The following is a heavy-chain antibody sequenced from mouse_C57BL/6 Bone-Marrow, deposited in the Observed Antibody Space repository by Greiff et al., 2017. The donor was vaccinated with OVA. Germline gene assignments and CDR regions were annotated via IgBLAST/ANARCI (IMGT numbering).Heavy chain of an antibody. D-gene: IGHD2-1*01. J-gene: IGHJ1*03. V-gene: IGHV5-12*01. CDR3: ARRDGNYAYFDV. CDR2: ISNGGGST. Sequence: EVMLVESGGGLVQPGGSLKLSCAASGFTFSDYYMYWVRQTPEQGLEWVAYISNGGGSTYYPDTVKGRFTKSRDNAKNSLLLQMSRLKSEDTAMYYCARRDGNYAYFDVWGKGTTVTVSS. CDR1: GFTFSDYY.